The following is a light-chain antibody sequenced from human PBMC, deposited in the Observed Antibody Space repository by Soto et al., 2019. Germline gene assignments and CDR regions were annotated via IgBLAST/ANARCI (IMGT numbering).Light chain of an antibody. CDR1: ESISSY. Sequence: DIQMTQSPSSLSASVGDRITITCRASESISSYLNWYQQKPGKAPNLLIYAASTLQSGVPSRFSGSGSGTDFTLTISSLQPEDFATYYCQQGYSSPLTFGGGTKVDI. CDR2: AAS. V-gene: IGKV1-39*01. CDR3: QQGYSSPLT. J-gene: IGKJ4*01.